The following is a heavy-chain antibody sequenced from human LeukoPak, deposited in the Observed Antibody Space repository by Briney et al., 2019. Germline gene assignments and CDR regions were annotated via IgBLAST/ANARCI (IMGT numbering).Heavy chain of an antibody. Sequence: ALVKVSCKASGYSFTNYDINWVRQAAGQGLEWMGWVNPNSGNAGYSQKFQGRVTLTRNTSLATTYMELTSLTSEDTAVYYCARGLGIYWGKDFLNWFDPWGQGTLVTVSS. CDR3: ARGLGIYWGKDFLNWFDP. J-gene: IGHJ5*02. CDR1: GYSFTNYD. V-gene: IGHV1-8*02. CDR2: VNPNSGNA. D-gene: IGHD7-27*01.